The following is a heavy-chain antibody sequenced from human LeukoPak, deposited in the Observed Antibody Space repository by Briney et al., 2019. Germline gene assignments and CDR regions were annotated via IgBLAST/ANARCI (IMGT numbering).Heavy chain of an antibody. CDR3: ARGREKDMITFGGVTTFDY. D-gene: IGHD3-16*01. V-gene: IGHV4-61*01. CDR2: IYYSGST. CDR1: GGSVSSGSYY. Sequence: PSETLSLTCTVSGGSVSSGSYYWSWIRQPPGKGLEWIGYIYYSGSTNYNPSLKSRVTISVDTSKNQFSLKLSSVTAADTAVYYCARGREKDMITFGGVTTFDYWGQGTLVTVSS. J-gene: IGHJ4*02.